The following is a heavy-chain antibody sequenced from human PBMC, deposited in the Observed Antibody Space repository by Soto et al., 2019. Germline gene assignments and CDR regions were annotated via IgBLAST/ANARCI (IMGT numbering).Heavy chain of an antibody. Sequence: ASVKVSCKASGYTFTSYYMHWVRQAPGQGLEWMGIINPSGGSTSYAQKFQGRVTMTRDTSTSTVYMELSSLRSEDTAVYYCARDAVNIAAAGTGAFDIWGQGTMVTVSS. D-gene: IGHD6-13*01. CDR1: GYTFTSYY. CDR2: INPSGGST. J-gene: IGHJ3*02. V-gene: IGHV1-46*03. CDR3: ARDAVNIAAAGTGAFDI.